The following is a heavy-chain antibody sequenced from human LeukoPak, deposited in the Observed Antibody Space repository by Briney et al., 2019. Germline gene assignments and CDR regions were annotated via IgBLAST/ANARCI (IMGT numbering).Heavy chain of an antibody. D-gene: IGHD2-21*01. CDR2: IYHSGSA. CDR1: GGSVSSGSYY. V-gene: IGHV4-61*01. J-gene: IGHJ4*02. CDR3: AREIVGPSVDFDY. Sequence: PSETLSLTCTVSGGSVSSGSYYWSWIRQPPGKGLEWIGFIYHSGSANYNPSLKSRVIISVDTFKNQFSLKVTSATTTDTAVYYCAREIVGPSVDFDYWGQGTLVTVSS.